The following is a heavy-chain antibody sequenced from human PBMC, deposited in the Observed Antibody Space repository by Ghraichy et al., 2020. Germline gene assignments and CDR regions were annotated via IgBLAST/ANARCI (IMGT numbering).Heavy chain of an antibody. V-gene: IGHV4-59*01. CDR3: ARSEGGGSDYNLDY. Sequence: SETLSLTCTVSGGSISSYYWSWIRQPPGKGLEWIGYIYYRGSTNYNPSLKSRVTISVDTSKNQFSLKLSSVTAADTAVYYCARSEGGGSDYNLDYWGQGTLVTVSS. D-gene: IGHD1-26*01. CDR2: IYYRGST. CDR1: GGSISSYY. J-gene: IGHJ4*02.